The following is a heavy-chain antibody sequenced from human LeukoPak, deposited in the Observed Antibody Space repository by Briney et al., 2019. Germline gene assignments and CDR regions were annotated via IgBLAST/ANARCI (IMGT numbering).Heavy chain of an antibody. V-gene: IGHV1-69*05. J-gene: IGHJ4*02. Sequence: SVKVSCKASGGTFSSYAISWVRQAPGQGLEWMGGIIPIFGTANYAQKFQGRVTITTDESTSTAYMELSSLRSEDTAVYYCAREGYYYDSSGPYWGQGTLVTVSS. CDR1: GGTFSSYA. CDR2: IIPIFGTA. D-gene: IGHD3-22*01. CDR3: AREGYYYDSSGPY.